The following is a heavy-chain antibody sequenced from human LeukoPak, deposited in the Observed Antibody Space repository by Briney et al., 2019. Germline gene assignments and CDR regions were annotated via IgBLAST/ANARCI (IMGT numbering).Heavy chain of an antibody. CDR2: ISDYNGNT. D-gene: IGHD5-18*01. CDR3: ARQVDTAMALPDY. V-gene: IGHV1-18*01. J-gene: IGHJ4*02. CDR1: ACTFTSYG. Sequence: ASVKVSCKPSACTFTSYGISWVRQAPGQWLEWMGWISDYNGNTNYAQKLQGRVTMTTDTSTTTAYMELRNLRSDDTAIYYCARQVDTAMALPDYWGQGTLVTVSS.